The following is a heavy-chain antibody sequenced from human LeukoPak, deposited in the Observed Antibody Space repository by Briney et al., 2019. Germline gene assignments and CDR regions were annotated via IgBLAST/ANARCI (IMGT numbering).Heavy chain of an antibody. CDR2: ISPNSGGT. J-gene: IGHJ3*02. CDR1: GYTFTCYY. V-gene: IGHV1-2*04. Sequence: ASVKVSCKASGYTFTCYYMHWVRQAPGQGLEWMGWISPNSGGTNYAQKFQGWVTMTRDTSISTAYMELSRLRSDDTAVYYCARASPPYGDDAFDIWGQGTMVTVSS. CDR3: ARASPPYGDDAFDI. D-gene: IGHD4-17*01.